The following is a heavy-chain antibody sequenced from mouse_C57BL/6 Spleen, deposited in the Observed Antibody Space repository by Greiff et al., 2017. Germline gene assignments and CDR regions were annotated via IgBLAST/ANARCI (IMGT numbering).Heavy chain of an antibody. J-gene: IGHJ3*01. CDR2: IDPNSGGT. D-gene: IGHD2-4*01. CDR1: GYTFTSYW. Sequence: QVQLQQPGAELVKPGASVKLSCKASGYTFTSYWMTWVKQRPGRGLEWIGRIDPNSGGTKYNEKFKSKATLTVDKSSSTAYMQRSSLTSEDAAVYYCARGGYDYVGAWFAYWGQGTPVTVSA. CDR3: ARGGYDYVGAWFAY. V-gene: IGHV1-72*01.